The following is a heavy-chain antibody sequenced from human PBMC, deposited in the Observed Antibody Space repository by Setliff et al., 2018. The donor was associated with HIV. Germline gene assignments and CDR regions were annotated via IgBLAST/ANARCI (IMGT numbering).Heavy chain of an antibody. V-gene: IGHV1-46*01. D-gene: IGHD3-22*01. J-gene: IGHJ4*02. CDR3: ARRNYYDSSGNLDY. CDR1: GYTFTSYY. Sequence: ASVKVSCKASGYTFTSYYMHWVRQAPGQGLEWMGLINPSGGSTSYAQKFQGRVTVTRDTSTNTVYMELTSLRSDDTAVYYCARRNYYDSSGNLDYWGQGTLVTVSS. CDR2: INPSGGST.